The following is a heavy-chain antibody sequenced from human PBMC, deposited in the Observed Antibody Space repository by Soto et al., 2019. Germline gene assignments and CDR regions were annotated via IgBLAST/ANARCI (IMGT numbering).Heavy chain of an antibody. J-gene: IGHJ6*02. Sequence: SETLSLTCAVSGGSISSSNWWSWVRQPPGKGLEWIGEIYHSGSTNYNPSLKSRVTISVDKSKNQFSLKLSSVTAADTAVCYCARERTYYDFWGGHGTYGTDVWGQGTTVTVS. V-gene: IGHV4-4*02. D-gene: IGHD3-3*01. CDR1: GGSISSSNW. CDR2: IYHSGST. CDR3: ARERTYYDFWGGHGTYGTDV.